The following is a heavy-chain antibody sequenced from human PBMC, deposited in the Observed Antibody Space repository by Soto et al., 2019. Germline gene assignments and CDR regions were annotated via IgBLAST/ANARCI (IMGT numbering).Heavy chain of an antibody. V-gene: IGHV4-4*02. J-gene: IGHJ4*02. CDR2: IFHSGST. CDR3: AHRPIVGAAI. CDR1: GGSISNSNL. D-gene: IGHD1-26*01. Sequence: PSETLSLTCAVFGGSISNSNLWTWVRQPPGKGLDWIGEIFHSGSTNYNSSLMGRVTISVDKANNQFSLKLSSVTAADTAVYYCAHRPIVGAAIWGQGTLVTVYS.